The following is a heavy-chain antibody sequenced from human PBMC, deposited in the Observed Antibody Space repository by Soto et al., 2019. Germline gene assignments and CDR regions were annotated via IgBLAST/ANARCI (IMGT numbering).Heavy chain of an antibody. CDR3: ARLDAYYYYYGMDV. V-gene: IGHV4-31*03. CDR1: GGSISSGGYY. J-gene: IGHJ6*02. D-gene: IGHD1-1*01. Sequence: PSETLSLTCTVSGGSISSGGYYWSWIRQHPGKGLEWIGYIYYSGSTYYNPSLKSRVTISVDTSKNQFSLKLSSVTAADTAVYYCARLDAYYYYYGMDVWGQGTTVTVSS. CDR2: IYYSGST.